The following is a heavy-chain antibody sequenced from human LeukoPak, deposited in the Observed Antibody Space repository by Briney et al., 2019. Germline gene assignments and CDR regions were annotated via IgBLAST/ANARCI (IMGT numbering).Heavy chain of an antibody. V-gene: IGHV4-59*01. CDR3: AKGLYNYGNYFDP. CDR1: GASISSDY. D-gene: IGHD5-18*01. Sequence: SETLSLTCTVPGASISSDYWSWIRQSPGKGLEWIGFIYYTGGTDYNPSLKSRVTISRDTSKNQFSLNLSSVTAADTAVYYCAKGLYNYGNYFDPWGQGALVTVSA. CDR2: IYYTGGT. J-gene: IGHJ5*02.